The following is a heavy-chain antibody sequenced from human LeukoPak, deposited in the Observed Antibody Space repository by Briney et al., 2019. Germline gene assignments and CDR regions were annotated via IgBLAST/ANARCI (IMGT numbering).Heavy chain of an antibody. CDR3: ATDKRYAFDY. CDR1: GFSFSDHC. J-gene: IGHJ4*02. V-gene: IGHV3-48*02. Sequence: GGSLRLSCATPGFSFSDHCMNRVRQAPGKGLERVSNIRTSSEGANLAFYADSVKGRVPFTRDDAKNTLYLHMHSLRDDDTAVYYCATDKRYAFDYWGQGILVTVSS. CDR2: IRTSSEGANLA. D-gene: IGHD3-9*01.